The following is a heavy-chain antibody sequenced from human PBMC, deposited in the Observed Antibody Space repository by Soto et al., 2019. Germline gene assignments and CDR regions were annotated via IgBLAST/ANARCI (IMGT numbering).Heavy chain of an antibody. Sequence: EVQLVESGGGLVQPGRSLRLSCAASGFTFDDYAMHWVRQAPGKGLEWVSGISWHSGSIGYADSVKGRFTISRDNAKNSLYLQMNSLRAEDTALYYCAKDRQWLSGFDYWGQGTLVTVSS. D-gene: IGHD3-22*01. V-gene: IGHV3-9*01. CDR1: GFTFDDYA. CDR3: AKDRQWLSGFDY. J-gene: IGHJ4*02. CDR2: ISWHSGSI.